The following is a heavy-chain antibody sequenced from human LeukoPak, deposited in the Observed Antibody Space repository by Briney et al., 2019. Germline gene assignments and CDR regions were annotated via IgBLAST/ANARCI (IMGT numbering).Heavy chain of an antibody. CDR3: ARPYYYDSRIDP. D-gene: IGHD3-22*01. J-gene: IGHJ5*02. V-gene: IGHV4-30-4*01. CDR1: GGSISSGDYY. CDR2: MYYSGST. Sequence: SQTLSLTCTVSGGSISSGDYYWSWIRQPPGKGLEWIGYMYYSGSTYYNPSLRSRATISVDTSKSQFSLKLSSVTAADTAVYYCARPYYYDSRIDPWGQGTLVTVSS.